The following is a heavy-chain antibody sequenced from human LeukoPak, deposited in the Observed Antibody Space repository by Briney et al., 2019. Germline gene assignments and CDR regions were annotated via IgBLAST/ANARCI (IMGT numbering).Heavy chain of an antibody. CDR2: ISWNSGSI. Sequence: GGSLRLSCAASGFTFDDYAMHWVRQAPGKGLEWVSGISWNSGSIGYADSVKGRFTISRDNAKNTLSLQMNTLRTDDTAVYYCAKGRALEVVAAFNYWGQGTVVTVSS. CDR1: GFTFDDYA. D-gene: IGHD2-15*01. CDR3: AKGRALEVVAAFNY. J-gene: IGHJ4*02. V-gene: IGHV3-9*01.